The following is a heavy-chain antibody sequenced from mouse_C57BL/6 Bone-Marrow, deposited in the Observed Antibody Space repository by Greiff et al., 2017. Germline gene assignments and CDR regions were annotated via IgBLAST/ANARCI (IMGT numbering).Heavy chain of an antibody. Sequence: EVQLVESGAELVKPGASVKLSCTASGFNIKDYYMHWVKQRTEQGLEWIGRIDPEDGETKYAPKFQGKATITADTSSNTAYLQLSSLTSEDTAVYYCARDYYGSSYQAWFAYWGQGTLVTVSA. V-gene: IGHV14-2*01. CDR2: IDPEDGET. J-gene: IGHJ3*01. CDR1: GFNIKDYY. CDR3: ARDYYGSSYQAWFAY. D-gene: IGHD1-1*01.